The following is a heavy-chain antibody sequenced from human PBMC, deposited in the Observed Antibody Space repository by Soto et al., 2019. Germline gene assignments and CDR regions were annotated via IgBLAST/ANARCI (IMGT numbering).Heavy chain of an antibody. J-gene: IGHJ4*02. V-gene: IGHV4-59*08. CDR2: IDHSGST. D-gene: IGHD3-22*01. CDR1: GGSISGYY. CDR3: ARAYVPRSGYDRHFDY. Sequence: SETLSLACTVSGGSISGYYWSWIRQPPGKGLEWIGYIDHSGSTNYNPSLKSRVTISVDTCKNQFSLKLTSVTAADTAVYYSARAYVPRSGYDRHFDYRGQGTLVTVSS.